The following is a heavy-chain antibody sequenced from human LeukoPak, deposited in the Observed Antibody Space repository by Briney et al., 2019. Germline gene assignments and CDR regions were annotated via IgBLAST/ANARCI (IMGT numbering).Heavy chain of an antibody. V-gene: IGHV3-30*02. D-gene: IGHD3-22*01. CDR1: GFTFSSDG. CDR3: AKDTRGDYDCDFDY. J-gene: IGHJ4*02. Sequence: PAESLRLSCAASGFTFSSDGMHWVRRAPGKGLVWGAGIRYDGSNKYYEDSVKGRVTISRDNSKNKLYLQMSSVRAEDTAGYYCAKDTRGDYDCDFDYWGQGTRPPVSS. CDR2: IRYDGSNK.